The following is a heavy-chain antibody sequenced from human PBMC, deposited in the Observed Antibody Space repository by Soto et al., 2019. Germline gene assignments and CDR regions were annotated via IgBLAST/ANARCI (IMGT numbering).Heavy chain of an antibody. J-gene: IGHJ6*02. CDR3: ASDEVTMIVVVQYYYYGMDV. Sequence: GGSLRLSCAASGFTFSSYSMNWVRKKQRKGLEWVSYISSSSSTIYYADSVKGQFTISRDNAKNSLYLQMNSLRAEDTAVYYCASDEVTMIVVVQYYYYGMDVWGQGTTVTVSS. V-gene: IGHV3-48*01. CDR1: GFTFSSYS. CDR2: ISSSSSTI. D-gene: IGHD3-22*01.